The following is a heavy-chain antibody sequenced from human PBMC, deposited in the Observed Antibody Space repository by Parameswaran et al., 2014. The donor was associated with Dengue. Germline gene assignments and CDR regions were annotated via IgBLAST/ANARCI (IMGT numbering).Heavy chain of an antibody. J-gene: IGHJ5*02. D-gene: IGHD3-10*01. CDR2: IYSGGST. V-gene: IGHV3-53*01. Sequence: PGKGLEWVSVIYSGGSTYYADSVKGRFTISRDNSKNTLYLQMNSLRAEDTAVYYCARVLWFGELLNWFDPWGQGTLVTVSS. CDR3: ARVLWFGELLNWFDP.